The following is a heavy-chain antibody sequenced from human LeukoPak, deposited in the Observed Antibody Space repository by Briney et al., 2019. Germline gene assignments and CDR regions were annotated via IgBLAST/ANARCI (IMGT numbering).Heavy chain of an antibody. CDR3: AKDGVRGGIAGTTD. D-gene: IGHD1-7*01. CDR2: ISGSGGST. Sequence: GGSLRLSCAASGFTFSSYDMSWVRQAPGKGLEGVSAISGSGGSTYYADSVKGRFTISRDNSKNTLYLQMNSLRAEDRAVYYCAKDGVRGGIAGTTDWGQGTLVTVSS. CDR1: GFTFSSYD. J-gene: IGHJ4*02. V-gene: IGHV3-23*01.